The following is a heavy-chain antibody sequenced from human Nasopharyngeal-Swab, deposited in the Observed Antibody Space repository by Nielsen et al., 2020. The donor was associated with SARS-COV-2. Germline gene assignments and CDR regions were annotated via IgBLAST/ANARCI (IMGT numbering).Heavy chain of an antibody. CDR3: ARPNDYGTDAFDI. J-gene: IGHJ3*02. CDR2: IHAGDSNT. D-gene: IGHD4-17*01. CDR1: GYSFRYYW. Sequence: GESLKISCRGFGYSFRYYWIGWVRQMPGKGLEWMGIIHAGDSNTTYSPSFQGQVTISADKSISTAYLQWSSLKASDTAIYYCARPNDYGTDAFDIWGQGTMVTVSS. V-gene: IGHV5-51*01.